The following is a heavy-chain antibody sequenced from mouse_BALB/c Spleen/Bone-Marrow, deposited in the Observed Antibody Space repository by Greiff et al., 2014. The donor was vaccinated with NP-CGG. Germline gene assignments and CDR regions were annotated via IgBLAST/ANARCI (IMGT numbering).Heavy chain of an antibody. Sequence: EVNLVESGGGLVQPGGSLRLSCATSGFTFSDFYMEWVRQPPGQRLEWIAASRHKANDYTTEYSASVKGRFIVSRYTSQSILYLQMNALRAEDTAIYYCARDYYYGAMDYWGQGTSVTVSA. V-gene: IGHV7-1*02. J-gene: IGHJ4*01. D-gene: IGHD1-1*01. CDR1: GFTFSDFY. CDR3: ARDYYYGAMDY. CDR2: SRHKANDYTT.